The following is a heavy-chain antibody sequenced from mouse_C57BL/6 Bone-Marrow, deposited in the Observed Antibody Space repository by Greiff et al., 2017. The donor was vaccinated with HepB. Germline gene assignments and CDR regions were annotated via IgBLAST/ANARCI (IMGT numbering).Heavy chain of an antibody. V-gene: IGHV5-9-1*02. D-gene: IGHD1-1*01. CDR2: ISSGGDYI. CDR1: GFTFSSYA. CDR3: TRDRLLLYFDY. J-gene: IGHJ2*01. Sequence: EVKVVESGEGLVKPGGSLKLSCAASGFTFSSYAMSWVRQTPEKRLEWVAYISSGGDYIYYADTVKGRFTISRDNARNTLYLQMSSLKSEDTAMYYCTRDRLLLYFDYWAKAPLSQSPQ.